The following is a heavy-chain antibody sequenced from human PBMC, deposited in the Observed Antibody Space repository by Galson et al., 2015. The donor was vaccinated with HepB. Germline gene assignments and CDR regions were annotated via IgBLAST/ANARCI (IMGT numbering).Heavy chain of an antibody. CDR3: VRGADYVWELLAI. Sequence: ETLSLTCAVSGGSITSNDWWTWVRQPPGKGLEWIGEFYHSGTINYNPSLSGRVTISVDRSKNYLFLILSSVTAADTAMYYCVRGADYVWELLAIWGQGTMVTVSS. J-gene: IGHJ3*02. V-gene: IGHV4-4*02. CDR2: FYHSGTI. CDR1: GGSITSNDW. D-gene: IGHD1-26*01.